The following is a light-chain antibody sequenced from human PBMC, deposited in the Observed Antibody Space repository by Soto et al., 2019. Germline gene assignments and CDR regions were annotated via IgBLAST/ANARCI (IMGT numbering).Light chain of an antibody. J-gene: IGKJ2*01. CDR3: QQYNNRPLT. Sequence: EIVMTQSPATLSVSPGETATLSCRAGQGFDSNIAWYAQKPGQAPGLLIYGSSTRAAGIPTRFSGSGSGTEFTLTISSLQSEDFAVYYCQQYNNRPLTFGQGTKVEIK. CDR2: GSS. CDR1: QGFDSN. V-gene: IGKV3-15*01.